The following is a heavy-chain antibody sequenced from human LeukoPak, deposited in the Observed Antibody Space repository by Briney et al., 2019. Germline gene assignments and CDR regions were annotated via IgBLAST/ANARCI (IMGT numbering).Heavy chain of an antibody. J-gene: IGHJ6*03. V-gene: IGHV3-74*01. D-gene: IGHD5-18*01. CDR3: AKGAMAYYYYYYMDV. Sequence: GGSLRLSCAASGWMHWVRQAPGKGLVWVSGINHDGTGTYYADSVKGRFTISRDNAKNSLYLQMNSLRAEDMALYYCAKGAMAYYYYYYMDVWGKGTTVTVSS. CDR2: INHDGTGT. CDR1: GW.